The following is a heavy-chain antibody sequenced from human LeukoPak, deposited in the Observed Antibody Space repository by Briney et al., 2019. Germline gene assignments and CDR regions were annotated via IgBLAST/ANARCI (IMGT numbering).Heavy chain of an antibody. CDR3: ARRRISSGWYPFFDY. D-gene: IGHD6-19*01. CDR2: ITPIFGTA. V-gene: IGHV1-69*06. J-gene: IGHJ4*02. Sequence: SVKVSCKASGGTFSSYAISWVRQAPGQGLEWMGGITPIFGTANYAQKFQGRVTITADKSTSTAYMKLSSLRSEDTAVYYCARRRISSGWYPFFDYWGQGTLVTVSS. CDR1: GGTFSSYA.